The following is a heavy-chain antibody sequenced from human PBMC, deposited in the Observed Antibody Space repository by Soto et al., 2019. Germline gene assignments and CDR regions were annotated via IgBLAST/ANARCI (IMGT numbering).Heavy chain of an antibody. CDR3: ARETGTYYYYYYMDV. Sequence: ASVKVSCKASGYTFTSYAMHWVRKAPGQRLEWMGWINAGNGNTKYSQKFQGRVTITRDTSASTAYMELSSLRSEDTAVYYCARETGTYYYYYYMDVWGKGTTVTVSS. J-gene: IGHJ6*03. CDR1: GYTFTSYA. V-gene: IGHV1-3*01. D-gene: IGHD1-1*01. CDR2: INAGNGNT.